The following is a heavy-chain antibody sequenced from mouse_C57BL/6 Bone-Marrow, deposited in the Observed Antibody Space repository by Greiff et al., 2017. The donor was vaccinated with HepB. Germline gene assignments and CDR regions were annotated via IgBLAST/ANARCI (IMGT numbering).Heavy chain of an antibody. D-gene: IGHD2-5*01. CDR2: ISSGGSYT. J-gene: IGHJ4*01. V-gene: IGHV5-6*01. Sequence: DVHLVESGGDLVKPGGSLKLSCAASGFTFSSYGMSWVRQTPDKRLEWVATISSGGSYTYYPDSVKGRFTISRDNAKNTLYLQMSSLKSEDTAMYYCARLSYYSNYEDAMDYWGQGTSVTVSS. CDR1: GFTFSSYG. CDR3: ARLSYYSNYEDAMDY.